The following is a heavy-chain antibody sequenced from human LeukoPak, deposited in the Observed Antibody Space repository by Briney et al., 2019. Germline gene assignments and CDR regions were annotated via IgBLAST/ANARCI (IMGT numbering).Heavy chain of an antibody. V-gene: IGHV3-30-3*01. Sequence: GRSLRLSCAASGFTFSSYAMHWVRQAPGKGLEWVAVISYDGSNKYYADSVKGRFTIPRDNSKNTLYLQMNSLRAEDTAVYYCARSFDYWGQGTLVTVSS. CDR1: GFTFSSYA. CDR3: ARSFDY. CDR2: ISYDGSNK. J-gene: IGHJ4*02.